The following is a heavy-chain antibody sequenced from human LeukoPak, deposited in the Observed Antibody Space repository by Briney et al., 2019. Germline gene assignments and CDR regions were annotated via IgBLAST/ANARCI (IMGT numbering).Heavy chain of an antibody. Sequence: GGFLRLSCAASGFTFSSYAMSWVRQAPGKGLEWVSAISGSGGSTYYADSVKGRFTISRDNSKNTLYLQMNSLRAEDTAVYYCAKVIIPVCSSTSCGGYWGQGTLVTVSS. CDR1: GFTFSSYA. D-gene: IGHD2-2*01. V-gene: IGHV3-23*01. J-gene: IGHJ4*02. CDR2: ISGSGGST. CDR3: AKVIIPVCSSTSCGGY.